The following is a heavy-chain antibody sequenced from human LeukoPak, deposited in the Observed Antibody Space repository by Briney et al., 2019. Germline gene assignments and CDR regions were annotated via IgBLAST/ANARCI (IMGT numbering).Heavy chain of an antibody. CDR1: GFTFSNYF. CDR2: IASDGSHT. D-gene: IGHD2-21*02. J-gene: IGHJ3*02. V-gene: IGHV3-30-3*01. Sequence: PGGSLRLSCAASGFTFSNYFMHWVRQAPGKGLEWVADIASDGSHTFYVESVKGRFTISRDNSKNTLYLQMNSLGPEDTAVYFCARERQDTVIHSGAFDIWGQWTMVTVSS. CDR3: ARERQDTVIHSGAFDI.